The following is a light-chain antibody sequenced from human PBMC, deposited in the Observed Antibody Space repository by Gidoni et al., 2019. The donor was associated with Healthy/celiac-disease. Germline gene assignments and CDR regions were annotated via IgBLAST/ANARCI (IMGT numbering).Light chain of an antibody. CDR2: GNS. CDR1: SSNIGAGYD. CDR3: QSYDSSLSGGV. J-gene: IGLJ2*01. Sequence: QSVLTQPPSVSGAPGQRVTISCTGRSSNIGAGYDVHWYQQLPGTAPKLLIYGNSTRPSGVPDRFSGSKSGTSASLAITGLQAEDEADYYCQSYDSSLSGGVFGGGTKLTVL. V-gene: IGLV1-40*01.